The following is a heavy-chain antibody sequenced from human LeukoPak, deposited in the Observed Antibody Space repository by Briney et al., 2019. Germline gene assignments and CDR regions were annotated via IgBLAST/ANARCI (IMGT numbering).Heavy chain of an antibody. D-gene: IGHD3-10*01. CDR1: GFIVSSNW. CDR2: ISMGGGDT. CDR3: ARGPYYAAGSFDY. J-gene: IGHJ4*02. Sequence: GGSLRLSCAASGFIVSSNWMHWVRHAPGKGRVWVSRISMGGGDTIYADSVKGRFTFSRDNAKATLYLQMNSLRVEDTAVYYCARGPYYAAGSFDYWGQGPLVTVSP. V-gene: IGHV3-74*01.